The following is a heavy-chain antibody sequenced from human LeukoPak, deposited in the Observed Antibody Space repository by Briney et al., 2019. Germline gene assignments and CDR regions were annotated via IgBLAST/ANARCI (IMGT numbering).Heavy chain of an antibody. D-gene: IGHD4-17*01. V-gene: IGHV4-4*07. J-gene: IGHJ4*02. CDR3: ARESYYGDYDGHYFDY. CDR2: IYTSGST. CDR1: GGSISSYY. Sequence: SETLSLTCTVSGGSISSYYWSWIRQPAGKGLEWIGRIYTSGSTNYNPSLKSRVTMSVDTSKNQFSLKLSSVTAADTAVYYCARESYYGDYDGHYFDYWGQGTLVTVSS.